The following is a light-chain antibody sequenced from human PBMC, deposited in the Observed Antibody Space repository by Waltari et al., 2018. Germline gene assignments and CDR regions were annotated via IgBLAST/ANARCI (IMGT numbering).Light chain of an antibody. Sequence: DIVLTQSPLSLSVTPGQPASISCKSSQTLLQRDGTTYLHCYLQRPGQSPQLLIYEVSGRFSGVPDRFSGSGSGTDFTLKISRVEAEDVGDYYCMQGLHLPLTFGGGTK. J-gene: IGKJ4*01. CDR1: QTLLQRDGTTY. V-gene: IGKV2-29*02. CDR3: MQGLHLPLT. CDR2: EVS.